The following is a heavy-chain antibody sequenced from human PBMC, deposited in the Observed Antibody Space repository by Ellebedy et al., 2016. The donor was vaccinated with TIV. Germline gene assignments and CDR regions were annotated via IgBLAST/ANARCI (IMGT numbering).Heavy chain of an antibody. V-gene: IGHV4-59*01. CDR1: GGSISSYY. J-gene: IGHJ4*02. Sequence: SETLSLTXTVSGGSISSYYWSWIRQPPGKGLEWIGYIYYSGSTNYNPSLKSRVTISVDTSKNQFSLKLSSVTAADTAVYYCAGPVRYGDYVWGFDYWGQGTLVTVSS. D-gene: IGHD4-17*01. CDR2: IYYSGST. CDR3: AGPVRYGDYVWGFDY.